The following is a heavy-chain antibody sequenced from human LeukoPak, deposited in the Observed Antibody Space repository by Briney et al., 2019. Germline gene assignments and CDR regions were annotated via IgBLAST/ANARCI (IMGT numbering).Heavy chain of an antibody. Sequence: SGGSLRLSCAASGFTFSSYWMSWVRQAPGKGLEWVANIKQDGSEKYYVDSVKGRFTISRDNAKNSLYLQMNSLRAEDTAVYYCARGTTYYDFWSGYYSYWGQGTLVTVSS. CDR1: GFTFSSYW. CDR3: ARGTTYYDFWSGYYSY. D-gene: IGHD3-3*01. V-gene: IGHV3-7*03. CDR2: IKQDGSEK. J-gene: IGHJ4*02.